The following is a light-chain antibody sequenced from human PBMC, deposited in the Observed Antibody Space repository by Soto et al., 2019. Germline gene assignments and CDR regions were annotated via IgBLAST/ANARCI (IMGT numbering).Light chain of an antibody. J-gene: IGKJ1*01. Sequence: DIQMTQSPSTLSASVGDRVTITCRASQSINTWLAWYQQKPGKAPELLIFDASALESGVPSRFSGSGSGTEFTLTISSLQPYDSATFYCLHYNSYSKTFGQGTKVEIK. CDR3: LHYNSYSKT. CDR2: DAS. V-gene: IGKV1-5*01. CDR1: QSINTW.